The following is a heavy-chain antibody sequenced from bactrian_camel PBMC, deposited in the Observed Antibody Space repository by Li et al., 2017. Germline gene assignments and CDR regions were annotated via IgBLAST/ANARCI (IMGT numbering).Heavy chain of an antibody. CDR1: GFTFSTIW. Sequence: HVQLVESGGGLVQPGGSLRLSCTTSGFTFSTIWMWWVRQAPGKGLEWVSDIDSSGNTPYYAESVKGRFTISRDNVKNTLYLQMNSLKPEDTAMYYCAKAYYDAMDYLGKGTQVTVS. J-gene: IGHJ7*01. CDR2: IDSSGNTP. V-gene: IGHV3S1*01.